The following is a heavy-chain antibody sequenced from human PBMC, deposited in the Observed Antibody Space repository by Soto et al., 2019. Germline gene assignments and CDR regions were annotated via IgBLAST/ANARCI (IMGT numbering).Heavy chain of an antibody. CDR1: GGSISSYY. CDR3: ARELRDYDCWSGYNMAYYGMDV. J-gene: IGHJ6*02. V-gene: IGHV4-59*01. CDR2: IYYSGST. Sequence: PSATLSLTCTVSGGSISSYYWSWIRQPPGKGLAWIGYIYYSGSTNYNPSLKSRVTISVDTSKNQFSLKLSSVTAADTAVYYCARELRDYDCWSGYNMAYYGMDVWGQGTTVTVSS. D-gene: IGHD3-3*01.